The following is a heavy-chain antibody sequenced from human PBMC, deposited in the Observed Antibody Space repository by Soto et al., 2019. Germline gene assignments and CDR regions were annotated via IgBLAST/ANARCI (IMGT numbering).Heavy chain of an antibody. J-gene: IGHJ3*02. CDR1: GFTFSSYA. D-gene: IGHD1-26*01. V-gene: IGHV3-23*01. CDR2: ISGSGGST. Sequence: EVQLLESGGGLVQPGGSLRLSCAASGFTFSSYAMSWVRQAPGKGLEWVSAISGSGGSTYYADSVKGRFTISRDNSKNTLYLQMNCLRAEDTAVYYCAKDRQVGATSNSGAFDIWGQGKMVTVSS. CDR3: AKDRQVGATSNSGAFDI.